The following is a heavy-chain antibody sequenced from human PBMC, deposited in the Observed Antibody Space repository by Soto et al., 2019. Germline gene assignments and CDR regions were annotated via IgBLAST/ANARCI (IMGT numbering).Heavy chain of an antibody. CDR1: GFTFSSYA. V-gene: IGHV3-64*01. J-gene: IGHJ6*02. CDR3: ARAGPYSYGSYWYYGMDV. Sequence: EVQLVESGGGLVQPGGSLRLSCAASGFTFSSYAMHWVRQAPGKGLEYVSAISSNGGSTYYANSVKGRFTISRDNSKSTLXLQMGSLRAEDMAVYYGARAGPYSYGSYWYYGMDVWGQGTTVTVSS. D-gene: IGHD5-18*01. CDR2: ISSNGGST.